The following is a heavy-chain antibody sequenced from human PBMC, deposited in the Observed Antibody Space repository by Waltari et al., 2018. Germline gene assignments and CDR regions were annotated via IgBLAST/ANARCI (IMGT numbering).Heavy chain of an antibody. V-gene: IGHV4-4*02. J-gene: IGHJ4*02. D-gene: IGHD6-19*01. Sequence: QVQLQESGPGLVKPSGTLSLTCPVSGGSISSSNWWSWVLQPPGKGLEWIGEIYHSGSTNYNPSLKSRVTISVDKSKNQFSLKLSSVTAADTAVYYCARVLWEYSSGWHFDYWGQGTLVTVSS. CDR2: IYHSGST. CDR1: GGSISSSNW. CDR3: ARVLWEYSSGWHFDY.